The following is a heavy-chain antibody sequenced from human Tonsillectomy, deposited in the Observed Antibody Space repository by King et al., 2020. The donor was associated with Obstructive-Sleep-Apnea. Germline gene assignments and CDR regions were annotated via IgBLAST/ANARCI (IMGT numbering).Heavy chain of an antibody. D-gene: IGHD6-13*01. CDR3: ARTYSSRPRDFQH. CDR2: IFPGDSDT. J-gene: IGHJ1*01. Sequence: QLVQSGAGVKKPGESLNISCKGSGYSFTSYWIGWVRQMPGKGLEWMGIIFPGDSDTRYSPSFQGQVTISADKSISTAYLQWSSLKASDTAMYYCARTYSSRPRDFQHWGQGTLVTVSS. V-gene: IGHV5-51*01. CDR1: GYSFTSYW.